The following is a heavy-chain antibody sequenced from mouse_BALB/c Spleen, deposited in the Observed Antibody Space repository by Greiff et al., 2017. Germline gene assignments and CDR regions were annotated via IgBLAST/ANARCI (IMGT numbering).Heavy chain of an antibody. D-gene: IGHD1-1*01. CDR3: ARGGGSSRNYAMDY. Sequence: EVQLQESGPELVKPGASVKMSCKASGYTFTSYVMHWVKQKPGQGLEWIGYINPYNDGTKYNEKFKGKATLTSDKSSSTAYMELSSLTSEDSASYYCARGGGSSRNYAMDYWGQGTSVTVSS. V-gene: IGHV1-14*01. CDR2: INPYNDGT. J-gene: IGHJ4*01. CDR1: GYTFTSYV.